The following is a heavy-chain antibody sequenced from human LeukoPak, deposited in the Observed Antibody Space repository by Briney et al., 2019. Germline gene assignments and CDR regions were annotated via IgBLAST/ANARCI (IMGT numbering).Heavy chain of an antibody. J-gene: IGHJ6*03. CDR1: GGSISSYY. Sequence: PSETLSLTCTVSGGSISSYYWSWIRQSPGKGLEWIGYIYYSGSTNYNPSLKSRVTISVDTSKNQFSLKLSSVTAADTAVYYCARAQAYYYYYMDVWGKGTTVTVSS. CDR2: IYYSGST. V-gene: IGHV4-59*01. CDR3: ARAQAYYYYYMDV.